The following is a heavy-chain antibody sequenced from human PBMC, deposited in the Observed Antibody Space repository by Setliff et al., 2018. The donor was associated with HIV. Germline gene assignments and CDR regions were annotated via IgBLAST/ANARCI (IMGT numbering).Heavy chain of an antibody. V-gene: IGHV3-21*06. CDR1: GFTFSKFS. CDR3: ARDAYGDSYFDF. D-gene: IGHD4-17*01. CDR2: ISSTSRYI. J-gene: IGHJ4*02. Sequence: PGGSLRLSCAASGFTFSKFSMSWVRQAPGKGLEWISSISSTSRYIYYADSVRGRFTISRGNAKNSLYLHMVDLGAEDTALYYCARDAYGDSYFDFWGQGTLVTVSS.